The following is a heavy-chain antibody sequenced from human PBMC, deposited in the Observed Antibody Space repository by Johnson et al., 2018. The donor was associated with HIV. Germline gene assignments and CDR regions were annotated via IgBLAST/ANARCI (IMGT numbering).Heavy chain of an antibody. D-gene: IGHD1-26*01. CDR1: GFTFNSYG. V-gene: IGHV3-33*01. CDR3: ARGSWSSWSYGIWYAFEI. CDR2: IWYDGSNK. J-gene: IGHJ3*02. Sequence: QVQLVESGGGVVQPGRSLRLSCAASGFTFNSYGMHWVRQAPGKGLEWVAVIWYDGSNKYYADSVKGRFTISRDNSKNTLYLQMNSLRAEDTAIYYCARGSWSSWSYGIWYAFEIWGQGTKVTVSS.